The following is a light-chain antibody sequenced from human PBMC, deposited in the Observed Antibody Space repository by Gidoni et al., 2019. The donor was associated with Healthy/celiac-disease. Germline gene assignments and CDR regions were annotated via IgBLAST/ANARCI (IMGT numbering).Light chain of an antibody. CDR3: QQYNSYPL. V-gene: IGKV1-16*02. CDR2: AAS. J-gene: IGKJ3*01. Sequence: QGISNYLTWFQQKPGKAPKSLIYAASSLQSGVPSKFSGSGSETDFTLSISSLQPEDVATYYCQQYNSYPLFGPGTKVDIK. CDR1: QGISNY.